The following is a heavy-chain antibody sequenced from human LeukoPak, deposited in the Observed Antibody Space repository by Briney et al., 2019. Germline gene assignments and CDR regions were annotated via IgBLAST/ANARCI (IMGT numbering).Heavy chain of an antibody. D-gene: IGHD1-14*01. CDR2: IKQDGSEK. CDR1: GFSFSSFS. J-gene: IGHJ6*01. CDR3: ARDMRPEVPASSGYYYGMDV. Sequence: GGSLRLSCVASGFSFSSFSMSWVRQAPGKGLEWVADIKQDGSEKYFLDSVKGRFTISRDHANNSLYLQMNSLGVEDTAVYYCARDMRPEVPASSGYYYGMDVWGQGTTVTVSS. V-gene: IGHV3-7*01.